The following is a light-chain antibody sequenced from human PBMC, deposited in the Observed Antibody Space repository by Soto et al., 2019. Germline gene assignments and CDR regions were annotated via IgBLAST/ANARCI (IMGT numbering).Light chain of an antibody. V-gene: IGKV3-15*01. CDR2: GAS. Sequence: EILLTQSPATLSVSPGEGVTLSCRASESVSNNLAWYQHKPGQPPRLLIYGASTRATGIPARFSGSGSWTHFTLTISSLQSEDFAIYYCQQYKDWPPVTFGPGTKVEIK. CDR1: ESVSNN. J-gene: IGKJ3*01. CDR3: QQYKDWPPVT.